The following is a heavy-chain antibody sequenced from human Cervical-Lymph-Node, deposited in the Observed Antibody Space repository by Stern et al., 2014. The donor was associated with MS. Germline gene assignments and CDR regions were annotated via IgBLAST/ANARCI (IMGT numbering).Heavy chain of an antibody. D-gene: IGHD3-3*01. CDR2: IDPCDSYP. Sequence: VQLVQSGAEVKKPGEALRISCQGSGYSFTSFSINWGRQMPGKGLAWLGGIDPCDSYPNSSPSFQATATFCVDKSIHIAYWPADSLKASDTAMYYCARQESGHTLDDWGQGTLVTISS. J-gene: IGHJ4*02. CDR1: GYSFTSFS. CDR3: ARQESGHTLDD. V-gene: IGHV5-10-1*03.